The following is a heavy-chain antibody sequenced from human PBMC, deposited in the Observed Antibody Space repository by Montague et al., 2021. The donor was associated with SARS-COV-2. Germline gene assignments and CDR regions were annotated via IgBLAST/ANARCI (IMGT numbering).Heavy chain of an antibody. V-gene: IGHV4-61*02. D-gene: IGHD1-20*01. CDR2: IYRGGSP. CDR1: GDSLSSGSYY. J-gene: IGHJ6*02. CDR3: TRDPITGTTGTIYNYYGMDV. Sequence: TLSLTCSVSGDSLSSGSYYWSWIRQPVGKGLEWIGRIYRGGSPXYNPSLKSRVTISGDMSKNQFSLNVSSVTAADTAVYYCTRDPITGTTGTIYNYYGMDVWGQGTTVTVSS.